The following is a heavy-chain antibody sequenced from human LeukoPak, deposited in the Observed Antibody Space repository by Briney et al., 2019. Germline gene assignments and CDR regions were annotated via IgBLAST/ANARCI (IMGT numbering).Heavy chain of an antibody. D-gene: IGHD3-10*01. Sequence: GGSLRLSCAASGFTFSSYSMNWVRQAPGRGLEWVSSISSSGSTIYYADSVKGRFTISRDNSKSTLNLQMNSLRAEDTAVYYCARPYGLGSYFMGRAAYYNMDVWGKGTTVTISS. V-gene: IGHV3-48*01. CDR2: ISSSGSTI. J-gene: IGHJ6*03. CDR3: ARPYGLGSYFMGRAAYYNMDV. CDR1: GFTFSSYS.